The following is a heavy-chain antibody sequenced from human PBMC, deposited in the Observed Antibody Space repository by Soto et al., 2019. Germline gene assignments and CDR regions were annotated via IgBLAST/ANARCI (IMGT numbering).Heavy chain of an antibody. D-gene: IGHD2-15*01. CDR2: IYPRDSDS. CDR1: GYSFTNYW. J-gene: IGHJ3*02. CDR3: ARHGRRGPSDAFAI. Sequence: PGESLKISCKGSGYSFTNYWIGWVRQMPGKGLEWMGIIYPRDSDSIYSPSFQGQVTISADKSITTAYLQWISLKASDTAMYYCARHGRRGPSDAFAIWGQGTMVTVSS. V-gene: IGHV5-51*01.